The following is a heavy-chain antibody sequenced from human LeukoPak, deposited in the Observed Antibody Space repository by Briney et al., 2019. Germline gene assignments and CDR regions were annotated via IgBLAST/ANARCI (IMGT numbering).Heavy chain of an antibody. CDR3: ARGPTRNIAVAGTFDY. CDR2: IYYSGST. Sequence: SETLSLTCTVSGDSISNYYWSWIRQPPGKGLEWIGYIYYSGSTNYNPSLKSRVTISVDTSKNQVSLKLSSVTAADTAVYYCARGPTRNIAVAGTFDYWGQGTLVTVSS. J-gene: IGHJ4*02. CDR1: GDSISNYY. D-gene: IGHD6-19*01. V-gene: IGHV4-59*01.